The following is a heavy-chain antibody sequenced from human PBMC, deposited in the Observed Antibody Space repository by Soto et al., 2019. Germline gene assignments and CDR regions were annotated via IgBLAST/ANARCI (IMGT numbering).Heavy chain of an antibody. CDR3: ARDLNYYDSSGYSNWFDP. CDR1: GFTFSDYY. CDR2: MSSSGSTI. J-gene: IGHJ5*02. Sequence: PVGSLRLSCAASGFTFSDYYMSWIRQAPGKGLEWVSYMSSSGSTIYYGDSVKGRFTISRDNAKNSLYLQMNSLRAEDTAVYYCARDLNYYDSSGYSNWFDPWGHGTLVTVSS. V-gene: IGHV3-11*01. D-gene: IGHD3-22*01.